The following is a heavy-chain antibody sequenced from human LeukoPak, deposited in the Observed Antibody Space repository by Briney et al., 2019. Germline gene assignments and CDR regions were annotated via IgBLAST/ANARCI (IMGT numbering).Heavy chain of an antibody. D-gene: IGHD7-27*01. CDR1: GFIFSSYG. CDR3: AKLRGLGNGYLYFDL. CDR2: IQYDGSNK. V-gene: IGHV3-30*02. J-gene: IGHJ2*01. Sequence: GGSLRLSCAPSGFIFSSYGMHWVRQAPGKGLEWVAFIQYDGSNKYYADSVKGRFTISRDNSKNTLYLQMNSLRAEDTAVYYSAKLRGLGNGYLYFDLWGRGTLVTVSS.